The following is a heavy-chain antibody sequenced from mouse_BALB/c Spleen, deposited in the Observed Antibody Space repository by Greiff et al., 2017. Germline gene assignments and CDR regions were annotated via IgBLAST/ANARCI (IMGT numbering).Heavy chain of an antibody. CDR1: GFNIKDTY. CDR2: IDPANGNT. Sequence: VQLKQSGAELVKPGASVKLSCTASGFNIKDTYMHWVKQRPEQGLEWIGRIDPANGNTKYDPKFQGKATITADTSSNTAYLQLSSLTSEDTAVYYCARDRNYCGVYAMDYWGQGTSGTVSS. CDR3: ARDRNYCGVYAMDY. V-gene: IGHV14-3*02. D-gene: IGHD1-1*01. J-gene: IGHJ4*01.